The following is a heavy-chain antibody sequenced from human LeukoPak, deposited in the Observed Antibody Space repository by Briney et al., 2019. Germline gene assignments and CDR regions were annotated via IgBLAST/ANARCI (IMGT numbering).Heavy chain of an antibody. CDR2: IYCSGST. Sequence: SETLSLTCTVSGGSISSYYWSWIRQPPGKGLEWIGYIYCSGSTNYNPSLKSRVTISVDTSKNQFSLKLSSVTAADTAVYYCARDSVAGHLGYWGQGTLVTVSS. V-gene: IGHV4-59*01. CDR1: GGSISSYY. D-gene: IGHD6-19*01. J-gene: IGHJ4*02. CDR3: ARDSVAGHLGY.